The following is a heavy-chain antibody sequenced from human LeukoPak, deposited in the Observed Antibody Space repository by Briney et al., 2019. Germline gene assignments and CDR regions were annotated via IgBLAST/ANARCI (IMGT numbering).Heavy chain of an antibody. Sequence: GSLRLSCAASGFTFSSYSMNWVRQAPGKGLEWVSSISSSSSYIHYADSVKGRFTISRDNAKNSLYLQMNSLRAEDTAVYYCASLSGYAWVFDYWGQGTLVTVSS. CDR2: ISSSSSYI. D-gene: IGHD5-12*01. V-gene: IGHV3-21*01. CDR3: ASLSGYAWVFDY. CDR1: GFTFSSYS. J-gene: IGHJ4*02.